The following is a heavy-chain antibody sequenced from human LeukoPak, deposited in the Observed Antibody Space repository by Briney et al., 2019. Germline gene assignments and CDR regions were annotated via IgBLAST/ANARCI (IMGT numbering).Heavy chain of an antibody. J-gene: IGHJ4*02. Sequence: SQTLSLTCTVSGGSIRSGGYYWSWIRHHPGKGLECIGYIYYSGSTYYNPSLKSRVTISVDTSKNQFSLKLSSVNDADAAVYYCARAVWFGASYFDYWGKGTLVTVSS. D-gene: IGHD3-10*01. CDR1: GGSIRSGGYY. V-gene: IGHV4-31*03. CDR3: ARAVWFGASYFDY. CDR2: IYYSGST.